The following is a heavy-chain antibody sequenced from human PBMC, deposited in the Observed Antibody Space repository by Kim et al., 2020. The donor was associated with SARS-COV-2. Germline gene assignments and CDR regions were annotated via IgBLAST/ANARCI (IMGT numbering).Heavy chain of an antibody. D-gene: IGHD2-2*01. CDR1: GYTFTNYG. CDR2: IHGDSGKT. J-gene: IGHJ4*02. CDR3: EREGCSATSCLEGDY. Sequence: ASVKVSCKTSGYTFTNYGVSWVRQAPGQGLEWMGWIHGDSGKTNYARKFQGRVTMTIDTATSTAYMELRGLTSDDTAVYFCEREGCSATSCLEGDYWGQGTRATVSS. V-gene: IGHV1-18*04.